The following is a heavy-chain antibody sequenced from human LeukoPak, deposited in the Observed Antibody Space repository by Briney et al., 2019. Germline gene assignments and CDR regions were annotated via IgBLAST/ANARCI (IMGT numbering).Heavy chain of an antibody. CDR2: IKSGDSTT. Sequence: ASVKVSCKASGYTFTNYFIHWVRQAPGQGLEWMGIIKSGDSTTSYAQKFQDRVAMTRDTSTSTVYMELSSLTSEDTAVYYCARDPAGYTYGPGNDYWGQGTLVTVSS. D-gene: IGHD5-18*01. V-gene: IGHV1-46*01. CDR1: GYTFTNYF. J-gene: IGHJ4*02. CDR3: ARDPAGYTYGPGNDY.